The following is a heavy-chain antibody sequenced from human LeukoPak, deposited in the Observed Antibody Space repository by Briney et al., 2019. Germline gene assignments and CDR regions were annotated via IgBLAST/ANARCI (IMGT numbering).Heavy chain of an antibody. CDR3: AREETAGYYFDY. V-gene: IGHV6-1*01. CDR1: GDSVSSNSAA. D-gene: IGHD6-13*01. J-gene: IGHJ4*02. CDR2: AYYRSKWYN. Sequence: SQTLSLTCAISGDSVSSNSAAWSWIRQSPSRGLEWLGRAYYRSKWYNNYAVSVKSRITINPDTSKNQFFLQLNSVTPEDTAVYYCAREETAGYYFDYWGQGTLVTVSS.